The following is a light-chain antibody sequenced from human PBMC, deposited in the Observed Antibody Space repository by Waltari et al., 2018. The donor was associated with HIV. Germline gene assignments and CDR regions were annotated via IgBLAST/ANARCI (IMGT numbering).Light chain of an antibody. V-gene: IGKV1-12*01. CDR3: QQANTFPFT. J-gene: IGKJ3*01. CDR2: AAS. CDR1: QAITNR. Sequence: DIQMTQSPPSVSASVGDRVTITCRASQAITNRLAWYQQKPGKAPNLLIWAASNLQTGVPSRFNGSGSGTDFSLTISSLQPEDYGIYYCQQANTFPFTFGPGSKVDIK.